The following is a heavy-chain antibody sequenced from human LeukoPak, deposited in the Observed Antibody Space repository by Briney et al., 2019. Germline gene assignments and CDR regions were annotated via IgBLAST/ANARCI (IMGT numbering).Heavy chain of an antibody. V-gene: IGHV3-7*01. CDR2: INQDGREI. D-gene: IGHD5/OR15-5a*01. CDR3: ARNLCDSSYHYFDS. J-gene: IGHJ4*02. CDR1: GFTFRSYW. Sequence: GGSLRLSCAASGFTFRSYWMSWVRQAPGKGLEWVANINQDGREIYYVDSVKGRFTISRDNSKNSLYLQMNSLRAEDTAVYYCARNLCDSSYHYFDSWGQGTLVSVCS.